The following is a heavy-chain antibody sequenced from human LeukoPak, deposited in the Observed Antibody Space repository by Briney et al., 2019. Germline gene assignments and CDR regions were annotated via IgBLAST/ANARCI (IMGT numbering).Heavy chain of an antibody. CDR3: ARCPYFHDFSALNWFAP. CDR1: GGSISSSSYY. Sequence: SETLSLTCTVSGGSISSSSYYWGWIRQPPGKGLEWIGSIYYSGSTYYNPSLKSRVTISVDTSKNQFSLKLSSVTAADTAVYYCARCPYFHDFSALNWFAPWGQGTLVTVSS. V-gene: IGHV4-39*07. CDR2: IYYSGST. D-gene: IGHD3-22*01. J-gene: IGHJ5*02.